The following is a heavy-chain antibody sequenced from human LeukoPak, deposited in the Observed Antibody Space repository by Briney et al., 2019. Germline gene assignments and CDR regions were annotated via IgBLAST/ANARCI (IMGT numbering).Heavy chain of an antibody. CDR3: ARDIVGATWGPRSYFFDY. J-gene: IGHJ4*02. Sequence: GGSLRLSCAASGFTFSSYAMSWVRQAPGKGLEWVSAISGSGGSTYYADSVKGRFTISRDNSKNALYLQMNSLRAEDTAVYYCARDIVGATWGPRSYFFDYWGQGTLVTVSS. CDR1: GFTFSSYA. CDR2: ISGSGGST. D-gene: IGHD1-26*01. V-gene: IGHV3-23*01.